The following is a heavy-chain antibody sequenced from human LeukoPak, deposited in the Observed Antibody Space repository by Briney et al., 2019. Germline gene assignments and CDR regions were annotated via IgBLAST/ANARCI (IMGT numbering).Heavy chain of an antibody. CDR3: ARGTAVAHDY. V-gene: IGHV4-59*01. CDR1: GGSISSYY. J-gene: IGHJ4*02. Sequence: SETLSLTCTVSGGSISSYYWSWIWQPPGKGLEWIGYIYYSGSTNYNPSLKSRVTISVDTSKNQFSLKLTSVTAADTAVYYCARGTAVAHDYWGQGTLVTVSS. D-gene: IGHD6-19*01. CDR2: IYYSGST.